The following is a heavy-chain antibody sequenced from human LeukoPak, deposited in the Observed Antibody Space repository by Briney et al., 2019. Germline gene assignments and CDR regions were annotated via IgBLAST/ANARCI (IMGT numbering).Heavy chain of an antibody. CDR1: GASISSNNYY. Sequence: SETLSLTCTVSGASISSNNYYWGWVRQPPGRGLEWIGNIYSSGNTYYNASLKSRVTIYIDTSKNQFSLNLSSVTAADTAVYYCAKSGGSGLIDYWGQGTLVTVSS. CDR3: AKSGGSGLIDY. J-gene: IGHJ4*02. D-gene: IGHD1-26*01. CDR2: IYSSGNT. V-gene: IGHV4-39*01.